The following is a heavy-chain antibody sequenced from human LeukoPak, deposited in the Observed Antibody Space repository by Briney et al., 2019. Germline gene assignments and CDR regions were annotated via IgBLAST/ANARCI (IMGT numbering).Heavy chain of an antibody. V-gene: IGHV4-30-2*01. CDR3: TRNGDYNLDY. CDR1: GGSISSGGYY. Sequence: SQTLSLTCTVSGGSISSGGYYWSWIRQPPGKGLEWIGEIHHGGSPSYNPSLKSRVIISLDTSKNQLSLKLSSVTATDTAVYYCTRNGDYNLDYWSQGALVTVSS. D-gene: IGHD4-17*01. CDR2: IHHGGSP. J-gene: IGHJ4*02.